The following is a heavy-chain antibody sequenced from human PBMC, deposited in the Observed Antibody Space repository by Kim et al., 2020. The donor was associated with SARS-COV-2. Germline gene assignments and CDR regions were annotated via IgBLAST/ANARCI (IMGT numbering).Heavy chain of an antibody. Sequence: SETLSLTCAVSGGSISSSNWWCWVRQPPGKGLEWIGEIYHSGSTNYNPSLKSRVTISVDKSKNQFSLKLSSVTAADTAVYYCARGRSSANPALDYWGQGTLVTVSS. D-gene: IGHD6-19*01. CDR1: GGSISSSNW. J-gene: IGHJ4*02. CDR3: ARGRSSANPALDY. CDR2: IYHSGST. V-gene: IGHV4-4*02.